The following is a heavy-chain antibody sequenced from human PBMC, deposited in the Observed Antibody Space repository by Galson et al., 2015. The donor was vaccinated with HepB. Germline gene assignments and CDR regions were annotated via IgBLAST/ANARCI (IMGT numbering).Heavy chain of an antibody. Sequence: SVKVSCKASGYTFTSYDINWVRQATGQGLEWMGWMNPNSGNTGYAQKFQGRVTMTRNTSISTAHMELSSLRSEDTVVYYCARGRTPSTVYDYYDSSGYYPDHNWYFDLWGRGTLVTVSS. D-gene: IGHD3-22*01. V-gene: IGHV1-8*01. CDR2: MNPNSGNT. J-gene: IGHJ2*01. CDR1: GYTFTSYD. CDR3: ARGRTPSTVYDYYDSSGYYPDHNWYFDL.